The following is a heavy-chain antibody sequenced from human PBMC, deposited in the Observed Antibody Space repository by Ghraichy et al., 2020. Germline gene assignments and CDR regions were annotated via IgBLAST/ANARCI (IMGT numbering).Heavy chain of an antibody. CDR3: ARDMRDYTYRPWYNWFDP. Sequence: GSLRLSCTVSGGSISSYYWSWIRQPPGKGLEWIGYIYYSGSTNYNPSLKSRVTISVDTSKNQFSLKLSSVTAADTAVYYCARDMRDYTYRPWYNWFDPWGQGTLVTVSS. J-gene: IGHJ5*02. CDR2: IYYSGST. D-gene: IGHD3-16*01. V-gene: IGHV4-59*01. CDR1: GGSISSYY.